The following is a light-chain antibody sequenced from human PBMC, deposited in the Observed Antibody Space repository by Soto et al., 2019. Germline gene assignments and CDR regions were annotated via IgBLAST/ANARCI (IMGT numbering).Light chain of an antibody. Sequence: QSALTQPASVSGSPGQSITISCIGTSSDVGGYNFVSWYQQHPGKAPKLMIYEVSNRPSGVSTRFSGSKSGNTASLTISGLQAEDEADYYCFSYRSTGILLFGGGTKLPVL. CDR3: FSYRSTGILL. CDR1: SSDVGGYNF. V-gene: IGLV2-14*01. J-gene: IGLJ2*01. CDR2: EVS.